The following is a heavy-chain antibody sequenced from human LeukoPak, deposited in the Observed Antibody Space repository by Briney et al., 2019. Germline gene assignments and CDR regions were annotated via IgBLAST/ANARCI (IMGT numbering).Heavy chain of an antibody. CDR1: GYSFTSYW. CDR3: ARGKGYCSSTSCYLTRDYYYYMDV. V-gene: IGHV5-51*01. J-gene: IGHJ6*03. Sequence: GESLKISCKGSGYSFTSYWIGWVRQMPGKGLEWMGIIYPGDSDTRYSPSFQGQVTISAGKSISTAYLQWSSLKASDTAMYYCARGKGYCSSTSCYLTRDYYYYMDVWGKGTTVTVSS. CDR2: IYPGDSDT. D-gene: IGHD2-2*01.